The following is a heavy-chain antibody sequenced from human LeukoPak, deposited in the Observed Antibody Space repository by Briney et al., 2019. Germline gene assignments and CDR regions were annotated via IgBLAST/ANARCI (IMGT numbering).Heavy chain of an antibody. Sequence: PSETLSLTCTVSGGSISSYYWSWIRQPPGKGLEWIGYIYYSGSTNYNPSLKSRVTITVDTSKNQFSLNLSSVTAADTAVYYCAREGEVLFPGAFDIWGQGTKVTVSS. J-gene: IGHJ3*02. CDR1: GGSISSYY. D-gene: IGHD1-26*01. V-gene: IGHV4-59*01. CDR2: IYYSGST. CDR3: AREGEVLFPGAFDI.